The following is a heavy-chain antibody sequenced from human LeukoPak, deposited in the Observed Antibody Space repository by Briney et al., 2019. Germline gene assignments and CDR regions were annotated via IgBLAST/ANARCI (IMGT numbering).Heavy chain of an antibody. CDR2: MNPNSGNT. Sequence: APVKVSCKASGYTFTSYDINWVRQATGQGLEWMGWMNPNSGNTGYAQKFQGRVTMTRNTSISTAYMELSSLRSEDTAVYYCARDGALWFGESSIWGQGTMVTVSS. V-gene: IGHV1-8*01. CDR3: ARDGALWFGESSI. CDR1: GYTFTSYD. D-gene: IGHD3-10*01. J-gene: IGHJ3*02.